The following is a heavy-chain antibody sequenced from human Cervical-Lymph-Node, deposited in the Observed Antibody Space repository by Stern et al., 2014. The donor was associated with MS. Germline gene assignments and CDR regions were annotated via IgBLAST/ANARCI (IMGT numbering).Heavy chain of an antibody. CDR2: IHDSGST. CDR1: GGSISSSGYY. CDR3: ATTRWDLFTWNWFDP. J-gene: IGHJ5*02. Sequence: VQLEESGPGLVKPSQTLSLTCTVSGGSISSSGYYWSWIRQPADKGLEWIGRIHDSGSTYYNPSLKSRVTLSMDPAKNPFSLRLPSVTAADTAVYYCATTRWDLFTWNWFDPWGQGTLVTVSS. D-gene: IGHD1-26*01. V-gene: IGHV4-61*02.